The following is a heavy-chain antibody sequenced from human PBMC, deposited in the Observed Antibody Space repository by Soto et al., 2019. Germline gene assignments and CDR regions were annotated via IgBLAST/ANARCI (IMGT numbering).Heavy chain of an antibody. J-gene: IGHJ5*02. CDR3: ARDDFWSGYYGGNLFDL. D-gene: IGHD3-3*01. CDR2: ISAYNGNT. CDR1: GYTFTSYG. Sequence: QVQLVQSGAEVKKPGASVKVSCKASGYTFTSYGINWVRQAPGQGLEWMGWISAYNGNTNYAQKLQGRVTMTTDTSTCTAYMELRSLRSDDTAVYYCARDDFWSGYYGGNLFDLWVQGSLVTVSS. V-gene: IGHV1-18*01.